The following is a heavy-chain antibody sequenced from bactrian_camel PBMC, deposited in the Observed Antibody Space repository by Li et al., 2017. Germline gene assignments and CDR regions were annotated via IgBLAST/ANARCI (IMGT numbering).Heavy chain of an antibody. CDR3: ASSSLFLSGSCLHLNLFQN. V-gene: IGHV3-2*01. CDR1: RIPWNRYC. J-gene: IGHJ4*01. CDR2: IMYNGKT. Sequence: HVQLVESGGGSVQAGGSLRLSCSVSRIPWNRYCLGWLRQAPGKEREGVAGIMYNGKTGYADSVMGRFTISKDNARNILYLQMNNLKTEDTAMYYCASSSLFLSGSCLHLNLFQNWGQGTQVTVS. D-gene: IGHD2*01.